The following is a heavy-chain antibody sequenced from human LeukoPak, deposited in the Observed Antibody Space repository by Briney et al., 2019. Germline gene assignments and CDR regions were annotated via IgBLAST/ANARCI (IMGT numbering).Heavy chain of an antibody. D-gene: IGHD3-22*01. CDR2: MMYSGNT. Sequence: SETLSLTCTVSGDSVSSGSYYWGWIRQPPGKGLEWIGNMMYSGNTYHNPSLKSRVFMSVDRSKNQFSLELNSVTAADTAVYYCARLPLLDHSGYYPIWGQGTLVTVSS. CDR1: GDSVSSGSYY. CDR3: ARLPLLDHSGYYPI. V-gene: IGHV4-39*01. J-gene: IGHJ4*02.